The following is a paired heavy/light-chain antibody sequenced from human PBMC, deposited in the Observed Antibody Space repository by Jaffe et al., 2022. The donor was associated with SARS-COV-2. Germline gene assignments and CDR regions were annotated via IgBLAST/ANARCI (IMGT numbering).Light chain of an antibody. CDR3: QQSYSTSIT. V-gene: IGKV1-39*01. J-gene: IGKJ5*01. Sequence: DIQMTQSPSSLSASVGDRVTITCRASQSISSYLNWYQQKPGKAPKLLIYAASSLQSGVPSRFSGSGSGTDFTLTISSLQPEDFATYYCQQSYSTSITFGQGTRLEIK. CDR1: QSISSY. CDR2: AAS.
Heavy chain of an antibody. CDR1: GYTFTSYG. D-gene: IGHD3-16*01. V-gene: IGHV1-18*01. J-gene: IGHJ6*02. CDR2: ISAYNGNT. Sequence: QVQLVQSGAEVKKPGASVKVSCKASGYTFTSYGISWVRQAPGQGLEWMGWISAYNGNTNYAQKLQGRVTMTTDTSTSTAYMELRSLRSDDTAVYYCARGGRLDRGGYYYYGMDVWGQGTTVTVSS. CDR3: ARGGRLDRGGYYYYGMDV.